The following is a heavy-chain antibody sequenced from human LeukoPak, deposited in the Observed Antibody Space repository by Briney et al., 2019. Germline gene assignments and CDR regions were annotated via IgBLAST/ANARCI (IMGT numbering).Heavy chain of an antibody. CDR3: ARAAHYYDSSGTIRY. V-gene: IGHV3-30*04. Sequence: GGSLRLPCAASGFTFSSYAMHWVRQAPGKGLEWVAVISYDGSNKYYADSVKGRFTISRDNSKNTLYLQMNSLRAEDTAVYYCARAAHYYDSSGTIRYWGQGTLVTVSS. J-gene: IGHJ4*02. D-gene: IGHD3-22*01. CDR1: GFTFSSYA. CDR2: ISYDGSNK.